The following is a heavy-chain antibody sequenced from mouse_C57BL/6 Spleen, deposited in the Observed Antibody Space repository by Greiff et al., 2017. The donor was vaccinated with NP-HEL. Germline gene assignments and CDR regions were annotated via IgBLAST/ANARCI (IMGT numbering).Heavy chain of an antibody. V-gene: IGHV1-82*01. D-gene: IGHD3-2*02. Sequence: VQLQESGPELVKPGASVKISCKASGYAFSSSWMNWVKRRPGKGLEWIGRIYPGDGDTNYNGKFKGKATLTADKSSSTAYMQLSSLTSEDSAVYFCASTDSSGYDYYAMDYWGQGTSVTVSS. J-gene: IGHJ4*01. CDR1: GYAFSSSW. CDR3: ASTDSSGYDYYAMDY. CDR2: IYPGDGDT.